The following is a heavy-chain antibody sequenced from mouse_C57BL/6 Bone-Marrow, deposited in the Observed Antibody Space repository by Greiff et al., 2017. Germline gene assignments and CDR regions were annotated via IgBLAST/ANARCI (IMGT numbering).Heavy chain of an antibody. D-gene: IGHD1-1*01. CDR3: ERDDYDSSHAMDY. V-gene: IGHV5-6*01. CDR2: ISSGGSYT. J-gene: IGHJ4*01. Sequence: VQLKESGGDLVKPGGSLKLSCAASGFTFSSYGMSWVRQTPDKRLEWVATISSGGSYTYYPDSVKGRFTISRDNAKNTLYLQMSSLKSEDTAMYYCERDDYDSSHAMDYWGQGTSVTVSS. CDR1: GFTFSSYG.